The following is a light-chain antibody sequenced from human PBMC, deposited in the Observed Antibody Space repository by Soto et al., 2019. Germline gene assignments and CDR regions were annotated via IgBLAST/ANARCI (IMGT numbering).Light chain of an antibody. Sequence: QSALTQPRSVSGSPGQSVTVSCTGTSSDVGRYNHVSWYQHHPGKAPKFMIYDVNKRLSGVPDRFSGSKSGNTASLTISGLQAEDEADYYCCSYAGSYTYVFGTGTKLTVL. CDR3: CSYAGSYTYV. CDR1: SSDVGRYNH. V-gene: IGLV2-11*01. CDR2: DVN. J-gene: IGLJ1*01.